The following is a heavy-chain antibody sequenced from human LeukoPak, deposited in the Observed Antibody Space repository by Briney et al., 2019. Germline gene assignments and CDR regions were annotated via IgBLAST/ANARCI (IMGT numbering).Heavy chain of an antibody. Sequence: GGSLRLSCAASGFTFSTYSMNWVRQAPGKGLEWVSSISSSSSYIYYADSVKGRFTISRDNAKNSLYLQMNSLRAEDTAVYYCARDDEVGDYGDYVGYFQHWGQGTLVTVSS. V-gene: IGHV3-21*01. CDR3: ARDDEVGDYGDYVGYFQH. CDR1: GFTFSTYS. D-gene: IGHD4-17*01. CDR2: ISSSSSYI. J-gene: IGHJ1*01.